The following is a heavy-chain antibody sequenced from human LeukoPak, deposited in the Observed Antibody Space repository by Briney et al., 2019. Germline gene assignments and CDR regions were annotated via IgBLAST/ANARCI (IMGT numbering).Heavy chain of an antibody. CDR2: IYHSGST. J-gene: IGHJ3*02. D-gene: IGHD2-2*01. Sequence: SETLSLTCAVSGYSISSGYYWGWIRQPPGKGLEWIGSIYHSGSTYYNPSLKSRVTISVDTSKNQFSLKLSSVTAADTAVYYCARDSVVATASPTTDAFDIRGQGTMVTVSS. CDR3: ARDSVVATASPTTDAFDI. V-gene: IGHV4-38-2*02. CDR1: GYSISSGYY.